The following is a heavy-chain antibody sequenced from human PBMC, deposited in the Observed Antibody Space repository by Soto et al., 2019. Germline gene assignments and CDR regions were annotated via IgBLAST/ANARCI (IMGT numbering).Heavy chain of an antibody. CDR2: ISKSAAEA. CDR3: ARARVLCRRGVYHYY. D-gene: IGHD3-10*01. Sequence: QVQLVESGGGVVQLGRSLRLSCVASGFTISTYGIRWVRQAPGKGLEWVAFISKSAAEATYADSVKGRFTISRDNSKNSVSLQMTSLSKEDAAISDFARARVLCRRGVYHYYWGQGTPVTVSS. CDR1: GFTISTYG. V-gene: IGHV3-30*19. J-gene: IGHJ4*02.